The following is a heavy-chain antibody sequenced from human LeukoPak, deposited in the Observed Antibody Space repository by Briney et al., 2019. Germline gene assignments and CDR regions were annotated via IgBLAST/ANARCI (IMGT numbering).Heavy chain of an antibody. D-gene: IGHD6-25*01. Sequence: ASVKVSCKTSGYTFTNYGISWVRQAPGQGLEWMGWISAYNGNTNYAQKLQGRVTMTTDTSTSTAYMELRSLRSDDTAVYYCARDFIAAAAMGNHFIDYWGQGTLVTVSS. CDR2: ISAYNGNT. V-gene: IGHV1-18*01. J-gene: IGHJ4*02. CDR3: ARDFIAAAAMGNHFIDY. CDR1: GYTFTNYG.